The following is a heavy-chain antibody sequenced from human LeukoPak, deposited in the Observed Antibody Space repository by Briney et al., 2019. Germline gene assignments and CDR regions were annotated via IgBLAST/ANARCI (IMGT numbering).Heavy chain of an antibody. J-gene: IGHJ4*02. CDR1: GFILSNYR. V-gene: IGHV3-48*01. CDR2: ISSSGNSR. CDR3: AKDPGEYYYDSSGVFDY. Sequence: PGGSLRLSCAASGFILSNYRMNWVRQAPGKGLEWVSYISSSGNSREYADSVKGRFTISRDNSKNTLYLQMNSLRAEDTAVYYCAKDPGEYYYDSSGVFDYWGQGTLVTVSS. D-gene: IGHD3-22*01.